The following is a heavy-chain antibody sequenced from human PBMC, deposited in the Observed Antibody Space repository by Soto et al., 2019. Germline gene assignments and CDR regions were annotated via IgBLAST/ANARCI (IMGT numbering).Heavy chain of an antibody. Sequence: QVLLQESGPGLVQPSGTLSLSCVVSGVSIGSNYYWGWVRQPPGKGLEWLGDMSHIGSVNYNPSLTSRVTISMDQAQNQFALKLDSMTAADTAVYYCARSLGWYAVHYWGQGTLVIVS. V-gene: IGHV4-4*02. CDR3: ARSLGWYAVHY. D-gene: IGHD6-19*01. CDR2: MSHIGSV. J-gene: IGHJ4*02. CDR1: GVSIGSNYY.